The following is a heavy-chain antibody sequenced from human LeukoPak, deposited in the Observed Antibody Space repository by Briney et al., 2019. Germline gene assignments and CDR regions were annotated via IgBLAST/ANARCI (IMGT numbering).Heavy chain of an antibody. CDR1: GFTFSHYS. J-gene: IGHJ4*02. CDR3: ARWTNYYDSSGYH. D-gene: IGHD3-22*01. CDR2: TSSSSATI. Sequence: PGGSLRLSCAASGFTFSHYSMNWVRQAPGKGLEWISYTSSSSATIYYADSVKGRFTISRDNSKNTLYLQMNSLRAEDTAVYYCARWTNYYDSSGYHWGQGTLVIVSP. V-gene: IGHV3-48*01.